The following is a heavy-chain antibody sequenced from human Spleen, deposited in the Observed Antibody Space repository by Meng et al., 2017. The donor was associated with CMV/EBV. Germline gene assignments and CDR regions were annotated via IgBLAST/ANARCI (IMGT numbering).Heavy chain of an antibody. V-gene: IGHV3-33*06. CDR2: IWYDGSNK. J-gene: IGHJ6*02. Sequence: GESLKISCAASGFTFSSYGMHWVRQAPGKGLEWVAVIWYDGSNKYYADSVKGRFTISRDNSKNTLYLQMNSLRAEDTAVYYCAKDRAAAGPGRSAGGGGMDVWGQGTTVTVSS. CDR1: GFTFSSYG. D-gene: IGHD6-13*01. CDR3: AKDRAAAGPGRSAGGGGMDV.